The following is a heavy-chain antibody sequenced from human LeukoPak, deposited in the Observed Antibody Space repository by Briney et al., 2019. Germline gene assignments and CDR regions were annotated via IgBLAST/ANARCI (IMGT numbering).Heavy chain of an antibody. CDR3: ATDWTLRGVPTFFDP. Sequence: GRSLRLSCEASGFTIENHVMTWVRQAPGKGPEWVASQSGSGHNTYYSESVRGRFAISRDNFKNTVFLQMNSLRVEDMAIYYCATDWTLRGVPTFFDPWGQGTVVSVSS. CDR2: QSGSGHNT. D-gene: IGHD3-10*01. J-gene: IGHJ5*02. V-gene: IGHV3-23*01. CDR1: GFTIENHV.